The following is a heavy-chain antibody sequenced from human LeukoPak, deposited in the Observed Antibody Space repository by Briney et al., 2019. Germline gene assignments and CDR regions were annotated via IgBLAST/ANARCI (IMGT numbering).Heavy chain of an antibody. Sequence: ASVKVSCKASGYTFTGYYMHWVRQAPGQGLEWMGLINPNSGGTNYAQKFQGRVTMTRDTSISTAYMELSRLRSDDTAVYYCARGVGGGTYYYDSSGYSGGDYWGQGTLVTVSS. CDR1: GYTFTGYY. J-gene: IGHJ4*02. CDR2: INPNSGGT. V-gene: IGHV1-2*02. D-gene: IGHD3-22*01. CDR3: ARGVGGGTYYYDSSGYSGGDY.